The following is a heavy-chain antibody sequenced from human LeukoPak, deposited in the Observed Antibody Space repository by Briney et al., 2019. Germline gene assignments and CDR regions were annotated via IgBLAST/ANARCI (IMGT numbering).Heavy chain of an antibody. J-gene: IGHJ4*02. Sequence: TGGSLRLSCAASGFTFSSYGMHWVRQAPGKGLEWVAVISCDGSNKYYADSVKGRFTISRDNSKNTLYLQMNSLRAEDTAVYYCAVAYSSSGYYPVDYWGQGTLVTVSS. CDR3: AVAYSSSGYYPVDY. V-gene: IGHV3-30*03. D-gene: IGHD3-22*01. CDR1: GFTFSSYG. CDR2: ISCDGSNK.